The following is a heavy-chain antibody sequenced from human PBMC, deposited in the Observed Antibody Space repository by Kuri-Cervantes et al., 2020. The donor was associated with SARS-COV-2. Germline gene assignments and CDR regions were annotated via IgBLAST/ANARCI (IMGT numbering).Heavy chain of an antibody. Sequence: ASVKVSCKASGYTFTSYGISWFRQAPGQGLEWMGWISGSTGNTIYTQKFQDRVTITTDTSTNTGYMELRSLTSDDTAVYYCARDVGGSEDRWGPGTLVTVSS. CDR2: ISGSTGNT. D-gene: IGHD3-16*01. J-gene: IGHJ5*02. CDR1: GYTFTSYG. V-gene: IGHV1-18*01. CDR3: ARDVGGSEDR.